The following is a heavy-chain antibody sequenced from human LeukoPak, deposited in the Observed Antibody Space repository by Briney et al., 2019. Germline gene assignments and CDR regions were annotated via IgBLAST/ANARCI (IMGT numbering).Heavy chain of an antibody. Sequence: GGSLRLSCAASGFTFDDYGMSWVRQAPGKGLEWVSSISSSSSYIYYADSVKGRFTISRDNAKNSLYLQMNSLRAEDTAVYYCARGTPSGSYSDYWGQGTLVTVSS. CDR3: ARGTPSGSYSDY. J-gene: IGHJ4*02. V-gene: IGHV3-21*01. CDR1: GFTFDDYG. D-gene: IGHD1-26*01. CDR2: ISSSSSYI.